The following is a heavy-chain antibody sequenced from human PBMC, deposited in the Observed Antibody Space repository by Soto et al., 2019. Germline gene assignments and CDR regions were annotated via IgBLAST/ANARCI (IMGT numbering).Heavy chain of an antibody. CDR1: GGSISSYY. J-gene: IGHJ6*02. V-gene: IGHV4-59*01. D-gene: IGHD6-13*01. CDR3: ASSKYSSSWQPTYYYYGMDV. CDR2: IYYSGST. Sequence: ASETLSLTCTVSGGSISSYYWSWIRQPPGKGLEWIGYIYYSGSTNYNPSLKSRVTISVDTSKNQFSLKLSSVTAADTAVYYCASSKYSSSWQPTYYYYGMDVWGQGTTVTVSS.